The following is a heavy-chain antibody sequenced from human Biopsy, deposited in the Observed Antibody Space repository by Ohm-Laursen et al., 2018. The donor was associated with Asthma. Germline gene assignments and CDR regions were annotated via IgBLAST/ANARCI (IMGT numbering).Heavy chain of an antibody. J-gene: IGHJ4*02. CDR3: ARGDSSNWSHYYFDY. CDR1: GFRFNSYA. Sequence: SLRLSCAASGFRFNSYAVSWVRQAPGKGLEWVSVIYSGGTSHTADSVRGRFTISRDYSKNTLYLQMHSLRAEDTAVYYCARGDSSNWSHYYFDYWGQGTLVTVSS. V-gene: IGHV3-23*03. D-gene: IGHD3-22*01. CDR2: IYSGGTS.